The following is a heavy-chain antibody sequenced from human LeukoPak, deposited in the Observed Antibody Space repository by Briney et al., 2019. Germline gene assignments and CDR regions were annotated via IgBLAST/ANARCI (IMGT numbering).Heavy chain of an antibody. CDR2: INPSGGST. CDR1: GYTFTSYY. Sequence: GASVKVSCKASGYTFTSYYMHWVRQAPGQGLEWMGIINPSGGSTSYAQKFQGRVTMTRVMSTSTVYMELSSLRSEDTAVYYCARGGRRDGYNSNWFDPWGQGTLVTVSS. V-gene: IGHV1-46*01. J-gene: IGHJ5*02. D-gene: IGHD5-24*01. CDR3: ARGGRRDGYNSNWFDP.